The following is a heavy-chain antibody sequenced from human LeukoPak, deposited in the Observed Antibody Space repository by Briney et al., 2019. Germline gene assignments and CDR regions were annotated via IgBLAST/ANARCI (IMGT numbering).Heavy chain of an antibody. CDR1: GGTFSSYA. D-gene: IGHD4-17*01. CDR2: IIPIFGTA. V-gene: IGHV1-69*13. CDR3: ARESYGEFWFDP. J-gene: IGHJ5*02. Sequence: TSVKVSCKASGGTFSSYAISWVRQAPGQGLEWMGGIIPIFGTANYAQKFQGRVTITADESTSTAYVELSSLRSEDTAVYYCARESYGEFWFDPWGQGTLVTVSS.